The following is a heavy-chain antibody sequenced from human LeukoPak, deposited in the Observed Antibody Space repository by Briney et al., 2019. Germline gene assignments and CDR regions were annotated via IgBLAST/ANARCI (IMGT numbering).Heavy chain of an antibody. CDR1: GFTFDDYA. CDR3: AKDIASSGWGVIDY. V-gene: IGHV3-9*01. D-gene: IGHD6-19*01. CDR2: ISWNSGSI. J-gene: IGHJ4*02. Sequence: GGSLRLSCAASGFTFDDYAMHWVRQAPGKGLEWVSDISWNSGSIGYADSVKGRFTISRDNAKNSLHLQMNSLRAEDTALYYCAKDIASSGWGVIDYWGQGTLVTVSS.